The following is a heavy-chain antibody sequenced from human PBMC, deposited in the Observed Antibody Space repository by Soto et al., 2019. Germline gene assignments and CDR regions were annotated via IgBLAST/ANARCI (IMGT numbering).Heavy chain of an antibody. CDR2: INHLGSI. CDR3: ARGGISHWAYFYYMDV. D-gene: IGHD2-21*01. Sequence: SETLSLTCVVSGGSLSDYFWSWIRQPPGMALEWIGEINHLGSINYNPSLKSRVTMSVDTSKNQFSLTLNSVTAADTATYYCARGGISHWAYFYYMDVWDRGTTVIV. J-gene: IGHJ6*03. CDR1: GGSLSDYF. V-gene: IGHV4-34*01.